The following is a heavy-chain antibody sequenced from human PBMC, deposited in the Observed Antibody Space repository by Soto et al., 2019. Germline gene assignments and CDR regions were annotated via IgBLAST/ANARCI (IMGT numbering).Heavy chain of an antibody. Sequence: PGESLKISCKGSGYSFTSYWIGWVRQMPGKGLEWMGIIYPGDSDTRYSPSFQGQVTISADKSISTAYLQWSSLKASGTAMYYCATSAPIAAAGTVDYYGMDVWGQGTTVTVSS. CDR1: GYSFTSYW. D-gene: IGHD6-13*01. CDR3: ATSAPIAAAGTVDYYGMDV. CDR2: IYPGDSDT. V-gene: IGHV5-51*01. J-gene: IGHJ6*02.